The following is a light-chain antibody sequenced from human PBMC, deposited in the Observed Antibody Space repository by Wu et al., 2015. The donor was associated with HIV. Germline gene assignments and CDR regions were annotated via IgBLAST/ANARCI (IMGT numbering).Light chain of an antibody. CDR1: QSVRSN. V-gene: IGKV3-11*01. J-gene: IGKJ1*01. CDR2: DAS. Sequence: EIVMTQSPATLSVSPGERATLSCRASQSVRSNLAWYQQKPGQAPRLLIYDASNRATGTPARFSGSGSGTDFTLTISSLEPEDFAIYYCQHRSNSWTFGQGTKVEIK. CDR3: QHRSNSWT.